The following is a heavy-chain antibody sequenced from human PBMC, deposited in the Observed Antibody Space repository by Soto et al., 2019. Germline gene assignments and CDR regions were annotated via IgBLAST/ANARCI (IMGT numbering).Heavy chain of an antibody. D-gene: IGHD6-25*01. CDR3: ARADFRVVPAATYIDH. J-gene: IGHJ4*02. CDR1: GYTFTSFV. V-gene: IGHV1-18*01. Sequence: QVQLVQSWAEVKKPGASVKVSCKASGYTFTSFVISWVRQAPGQGLEWMGWISASNGDTNSAQKFQGRLTMATDTTTNTAYMELRSLRSDDTAVYYCARADFRVVPAATYIDHWGQGTRVSVSS. CDR2: ISASNGDT.